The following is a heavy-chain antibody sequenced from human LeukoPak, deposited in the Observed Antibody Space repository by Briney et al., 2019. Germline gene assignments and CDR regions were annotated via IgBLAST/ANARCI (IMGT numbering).Heavy chain of an antibody. CDR1: GYTFTSYY. CDR3: ARVGCSSTSCYIHFDY. J-gene: IGHJ4*02. V-gene: IGHV1-46*01. Sequence: ASVKVSCKASGYTFTSYYMHWVRQAPGQGLEWMGIISPSGGSTSYAQKFQGRVTMTRDTSTSTAYMELSRLRSDDTAVYYCARVGCSSTSCYIHFDYWGQGTLVTVSS. CDR2: ISPSGGST. D-gene: IGHD2-2*02.